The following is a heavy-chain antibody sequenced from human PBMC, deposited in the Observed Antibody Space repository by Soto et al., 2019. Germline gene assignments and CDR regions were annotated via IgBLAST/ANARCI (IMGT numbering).Heavy chain of an antibody. CDR1: GYTFTSYD. J-gene: IGHJ4*02. Sequence: QVQLVQSGAEVKKPGASVKVSCKASGYTFTSYDINWVRQATGLGLEWMGWMNPNSGNAGYAQKFQGRGTMTRNTSQSPAYMELSRVRSEDTAVYYCARGGGYSSGCLDYWGPGTLVTVSS. CDR2: MNPNSGNA. V-gene: IGHV1-8*01. D-gene: IGHD6-19*01. CDR3: ARGGGYSSGCLDY.